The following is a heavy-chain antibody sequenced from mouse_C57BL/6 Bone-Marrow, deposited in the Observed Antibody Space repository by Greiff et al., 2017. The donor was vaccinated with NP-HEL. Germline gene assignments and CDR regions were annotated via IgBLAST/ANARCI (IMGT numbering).Heavy chain of an antibody. Sequence: EVKLMESGGGLVKPGGSLKLSCAASGFTFSSYAMSWVRQTPEKRLEWVATISDGGSYTYYPDNVKGRFTISRDNAKNNLYLQLSHLKSEDTAMYYCARDLRWDGGGFDYWGQGTTLTVSS. V-gene: IGHV5-4*03. CDR3: ARDLRWDGGGFDY. J-gene: IGHJ2*01. D-gene: IGHD4-1*01. CDR1: GFTFSSYA. CDR2: ISDGGSYT.